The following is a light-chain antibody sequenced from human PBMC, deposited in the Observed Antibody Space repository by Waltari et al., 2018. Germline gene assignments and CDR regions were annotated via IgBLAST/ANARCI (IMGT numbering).Light chain of an antibody. CDR1: ALPKQY. J-gene: IGLJ2*01. Sequence: SYELTQPPSVSVSPGQTARITCSGDALPKQYAYWYQQKAGQAPVLAIYKDTERPSGIPERFSGSSSGTTVTLTISGVQAEDEADYYCQSADSATYVIFGGGTKLTVL. CDR2: KDT. V-gene: IGLV3-25*03. CDR3: QSADSATYVI.